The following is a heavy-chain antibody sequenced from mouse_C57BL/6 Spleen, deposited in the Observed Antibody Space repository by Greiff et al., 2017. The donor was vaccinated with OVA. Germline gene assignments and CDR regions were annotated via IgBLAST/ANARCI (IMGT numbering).Heavy chain of an antibody. CDR1: GFTFSDFY. CDR3: ARGELGDWYFDV. V-gene: IGHV7-1*01. CDR2: SRNKANDYTT. J-gene: IGHJ1*03. Sequence: EVQLVESGGGLVQSGRSLRLSCATSGFTFSDFYMEWVRQAPGKGLEWIAASRNKANDYTTEYSASVKGRFIVSRDTSQSILYLQMNALRAEDTAIYYCARGELGDWYFDVWGTGTTVTVSS. D-gene: IGHD3-3*01.